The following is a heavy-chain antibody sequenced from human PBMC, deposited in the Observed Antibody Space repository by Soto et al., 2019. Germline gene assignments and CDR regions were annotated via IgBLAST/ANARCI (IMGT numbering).Heavy chain of an antibody. CDR3: ARETYYYDSSGYYPAFDY. J-gene: IGHJ4*02. D-gene: IGHD3-22*01. CDR1: GYTFTSYG. CDR2: ISAYNGNT. V-gene: IGHV1-18*01. Sequence: ASVKVSCKASGYTFTSYGISWVRQAPGQGLEWKGWISAYNGNTNYAQKFQGWVTMTRDTSISTFYMELSRLRSDDTAVYFCARETYYYDSSGYYPAFDYWGQGTLVTVSS.